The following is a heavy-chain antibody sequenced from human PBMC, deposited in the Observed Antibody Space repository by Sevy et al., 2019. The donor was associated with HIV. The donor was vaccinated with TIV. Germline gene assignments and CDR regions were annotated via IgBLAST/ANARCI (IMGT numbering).Heavy chain of an antibody. Sequence: GGSLRLSCAASGFTFSSYAMSWVRQAPGKGLEWVSAISGSGGSTYYADSGKCRFTISRDNSKNTQYLQMNSLIAEDTAVYDGAKDGLYYYDSSGYYDDGNFDYWGQGTLVTVSS. CDR3: AKDGLYYYDSSGYYDDGNFDY. V-gene: IGHV3-23*01. J-gene: IGHJ4*02. CDR1: GFTFSSYA. CDR2: ISGSGGST. D-gene: IGHD3-22*01.